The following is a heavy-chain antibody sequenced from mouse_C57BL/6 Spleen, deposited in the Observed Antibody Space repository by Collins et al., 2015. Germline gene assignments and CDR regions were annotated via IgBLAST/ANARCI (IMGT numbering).Heavy chain of an antibody. D-gene: IGHD1-1*01. CDR3: ARKELLLYAMDY. Sequence: QVQLQQSGPELVKPGASVKISCKASGYAFSSSWMNWVKQRPGKGLEWIGRIYPGDGDTNYNGKFKGKATLTADKSSSTAYMQLSSLTSEDSAVYFCARKELLLYAMDYWGQGTSVTVSS. CDR1: GYAFSSSW. V-gene: IGHV1-80*01. J-gene: IGHJ4*01. CDR2: IYPGDGDT.